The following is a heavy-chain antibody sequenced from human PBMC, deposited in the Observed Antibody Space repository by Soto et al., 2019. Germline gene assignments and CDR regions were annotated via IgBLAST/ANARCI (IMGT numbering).Heavy chain of an antibody. CDR3: VRATPRGGASWNFDY. D-gene: IGHD6-13*01. V-gene: IGHV3-72*01. CDR2: SRNKANRYTT. J-gene: IGHJ4*02. CDR1: GFTFSDHY. Sequence: GGSLRLSCAASGFTFSDHYMDWIRLSPGKGLEWVGRSRNKANRYTTEYAASVKGRFTVSRDESENSLHLQLNSLKTEDTAVYYCVRATPRGGASWNFDYWGQGTLVTVSS.